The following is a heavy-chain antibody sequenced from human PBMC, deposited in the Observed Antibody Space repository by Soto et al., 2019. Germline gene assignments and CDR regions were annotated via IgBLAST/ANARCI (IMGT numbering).Heavy chain of an antibody. CDR1: GGSISSSSYY. V-gene: IGHV4-39*01. D-gene: IGHD3-10*01. J-gene: IGHJ3*02. Sequence: QPQLQESGPGLVKPSETLSLTCTVSGGSISSSSYYWGWIRQPPGKGLEWIGSIYYSGSTYYNPSLKSRVTISVDTSKNQFSLKLSSVTAADTAVYYCARGELGETDAFDIWGQGTMVTVSS. CDR3: ARGELGETDAFDI. CDR2: IYYSGST.